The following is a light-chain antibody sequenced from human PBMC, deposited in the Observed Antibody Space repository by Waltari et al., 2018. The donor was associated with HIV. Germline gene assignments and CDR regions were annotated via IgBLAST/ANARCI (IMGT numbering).Light chain of an antibody. V-gene: IGLV8-61*01. J-gene: IGLJ3*02. Sequence: QTVVTQEPSFSVSPGGTVPLPCGLRSGSVSTSYYPSWYQQTPGQAPRTLIYSTNTRSSGVPDRFSGSILGNKAALTITGAQADDESDYYCVLFMGNGIWVFGGGTKLTVL. CDR3: VLFMGNGIWV. CDR2: STN. CDR1: SGSVSTSYY.